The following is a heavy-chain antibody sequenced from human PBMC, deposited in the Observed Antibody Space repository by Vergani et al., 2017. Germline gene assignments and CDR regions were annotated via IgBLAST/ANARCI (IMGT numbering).Heavy chain of an antibody. Sequence: QVQLQESGPGLVKPSETLSLTCTASGGSISSYYWSWIRQPPGKGLEWIGYIYYSGSTNYNPSLTSRVTISVDTSKNQFSLKLSSVTAADTAVYYCARAPLRYFDWLPQGYFYYWGQGTLVTFSS. CDR1: GGSISSYY. CDR3: ARAPLRYFDWLPQGYFYY. J-gene: IGHJ4*02. CDR2: IYYSGST. D-gene: IGHD3-9*01. V-gene: IGHV4-59*08.